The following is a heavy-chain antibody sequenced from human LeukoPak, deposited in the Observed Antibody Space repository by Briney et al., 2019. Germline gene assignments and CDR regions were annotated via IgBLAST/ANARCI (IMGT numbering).Heavy chain of an antibody. D-gene: IGHD6-19*01. V-gene: IGHV3-30*03. CDR2: VSYEGKSQ. CDR3: ATDLPYSSGWYFDY. J-gene: IGHJ4*02. Sequence: LGGSLRLSCATSGFTFSNYGMHWVRQAPGKGLEWVAVVSYEGKSQYYADSVRGRFTISRDNSKNTLYLQMNSLRAEDTAVYYCATDLPYSSGWYFDYWGQGTLVTVSS. CDR1: GFTFSNYG.